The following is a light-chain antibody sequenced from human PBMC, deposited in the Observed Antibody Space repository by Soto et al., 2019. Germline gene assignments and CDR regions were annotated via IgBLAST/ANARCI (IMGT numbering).Light chain of an antibody. CDR3: QQYYSYPQIT. V-gene: IGKV1-8*01. CDR1: QGISSY. CDR2: AAS. J-gene: IGKJ5*01. Sequence: AIRMTQSPSSFSASTGDRVTITCRASQGISSYLAWYQQKPGKAPKLLIYAASTLQSGVPSRFSGSGSGTDFTLTFSCLQSEDFATYYCQQYYSYPQITFGQGTRLEIK.